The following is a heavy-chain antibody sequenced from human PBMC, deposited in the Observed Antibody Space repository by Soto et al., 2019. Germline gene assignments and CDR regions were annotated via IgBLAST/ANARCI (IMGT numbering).Heavy chain of an antibody. V-gene: IGHV1-2*02. CDR3: ARTDCSSTSCYNYYYYGMDV. J-gene: IGHJ6*02. D-gene: IGHD2-2*01. Sequence: GASVKVSCKASGYTFTGYYMHWVRQAPGQGLGWMGWINPNSGGTNYAQKFQGRVAMTRDTSATTAYMELSSLRSEDSAVFYCARTDCSSTSCYNYYYYGMDVWGQGTTVTVSS. CDR1: GYTFTGYY. CDR2: INPNSGGT.